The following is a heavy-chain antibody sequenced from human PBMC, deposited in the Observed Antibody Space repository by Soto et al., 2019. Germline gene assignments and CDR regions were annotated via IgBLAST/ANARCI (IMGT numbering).Heavy chain of an antibody. V-gene: IGHV4-4*02. D-gene: IGHD1-26*01. CDR2: IYHAGST. J-gene: IGHJ4*02. CDR1: GGSITNSNW. Sequence: PSSTLSLTCTVSGGSITNSNWWSWVRLPPAKGLEWIGDIYHAGSTKYNPSLERRVTMSVDTSNNQFGLTLTSVTAADTAVYFCARGPPIVGNTRPLESWGQGTLVTVSS. CDR3: ARGPPIVGNTRPLES.